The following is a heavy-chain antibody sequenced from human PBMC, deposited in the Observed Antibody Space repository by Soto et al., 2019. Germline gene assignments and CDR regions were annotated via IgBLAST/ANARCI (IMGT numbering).Heavy chain of an antibody. Sequence: GGSLRLSCAASGFTFSSYAMHWVRQAPGKGLEWVSSISSSSSYTYYADSLKGRFTISRDNAKNSLYLQMNSLRGEDTAVYYCARDHQGGMDVWGQGTTVTVSS. CDR3: ARDHQGGMDV. CDR1: GFTFSSYA. D-gene: IGHD2-2*01. CDR2: ISSSSSYT. V-gene: IGHV3-21*01. J-gene: IGHJ6*02.